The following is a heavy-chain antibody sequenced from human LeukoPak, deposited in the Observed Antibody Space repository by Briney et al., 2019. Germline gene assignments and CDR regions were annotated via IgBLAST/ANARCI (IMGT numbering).Heavy chain of an antibody. J-gene: IGHJ4*02. D-gene: IGHD3-16*01. CDR3: ARGSLSAIITVLDY. V-gene: IGHV4-4*07. Sequence: SETLSLTCTVSGGSISSYYWSWIRQPAGKGLEWIGRIYTSESTNYNPSLKSRVTMSVDTSKNQFSLKVSSVTAADTAVYYCARGSLSAIITVLDYWGQGTLVTVSS. CDR1: GGSISSYY. CDR2: IYTSEST.